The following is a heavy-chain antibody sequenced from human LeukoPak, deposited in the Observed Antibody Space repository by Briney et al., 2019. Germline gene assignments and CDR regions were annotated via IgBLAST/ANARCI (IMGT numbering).Heavy chain of an antibody. V-gene: IGHV3-30*04. CDR2: ISYDGSNK. CDR3: ARVGIAAAGTRVYFQH. D-gene: IGHD6-13*01. CDR1: GFTFSSYA. J-gene: IGHJ1*01. Sequence: GRSLRLSCAASGFTFSSYAMHWVGQAPAKGLGGGAVISYDGSNKYYADSVKGRFTISRDNSKNTLYLQMNSLRAEDTAVYYCARVGIAAAGTRVYFQHWGQGTLVTVSS.